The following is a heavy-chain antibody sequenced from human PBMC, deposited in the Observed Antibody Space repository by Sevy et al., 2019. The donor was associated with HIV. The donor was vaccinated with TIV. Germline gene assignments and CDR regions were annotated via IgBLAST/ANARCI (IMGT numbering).Heavy chain of an antibody. V-gene: IGHV1-18*01. J-gene: IGHJ6*02. CDR3: ARDRVRGAYYYYYGMDV. CDR2: ISAYNGNT. CDR1: GYTFTSYG. Sequence: ASVKVSCKASGYTFTSYGISWVRQAPGQGLEWMGWISAYNGNTNYAQKLQGRVTMTTDTSMSTAYMELRSLRSDDTAVYYCARDRVRGAYYYYYGMDVWGQGTTVTVSS. D-gene: IGHD3-10*01.